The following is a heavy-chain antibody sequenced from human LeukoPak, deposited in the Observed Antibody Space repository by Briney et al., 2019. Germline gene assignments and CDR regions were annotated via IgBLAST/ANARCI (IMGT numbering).Heavy chain of an antibody. D-gene: IGHD3-22*01. Sequence: GASVKVSCKASGYTFTSYGISWVRQAPGQGLEWMGWISAYNGNTNYAQKLQGRVTMTTDTSTSTAYMELRSLRSDDTAVYYCAREFDDSCGYGVVGTYYMDVWGKGTTVTVSS. J-gene: IGHJ6*03. CDR3: AREFDDSCGYGVVGTYYMDV. CDR2: ISAYNGNT. CDR1: GYTFTSYG. V-gene: IGHV1-18*01.